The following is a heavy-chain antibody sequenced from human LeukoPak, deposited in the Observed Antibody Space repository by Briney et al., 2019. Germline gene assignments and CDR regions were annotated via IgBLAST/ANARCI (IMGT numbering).Heavy chain of an antibody. D-gene: IGHD2-15*01. J-gene: IGHJ4*02. CDR3: ARHRLPEEGYCSAGTCYPRYEFDN. Sequence: SETLSLTCTVSHDSISNYYWSWIRQPPGKGLEWIGYVYVSGSTKYNPSLKSRVAISLDTSKNQFALKLKSVTAADTAVYFCARHRLPEEGYCSAGTCYPRYEFDNWGQGTLVTVSS. V-gene: IGHV4-59*01. CDR2: VYVSGST. CDR1: HDSISNYY.